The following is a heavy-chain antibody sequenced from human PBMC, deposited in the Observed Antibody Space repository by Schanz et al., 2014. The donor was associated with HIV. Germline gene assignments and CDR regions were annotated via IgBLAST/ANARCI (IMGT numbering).Heavy chain of an antibody. J-gene: IGHJ4*02. D-gene: IGHD2-2*01. CDR2: IWYDGTDK. V-gene: IGHV3-33*06. CDR3: AKSQKGASCCFPLDS. Sequence: QVQLVESGGGVVQPGRSLRLSCAASGFTFSSYGMHWVRQAPGKGLEWVAVIWYDGTDKYYADSVKGRFTISRDNSKNRVFLQMNSLRTEDTAVYYCAKSQKGASCCFPLDSWGQGTLVTVFS. CDR1: GFTFSSYG.